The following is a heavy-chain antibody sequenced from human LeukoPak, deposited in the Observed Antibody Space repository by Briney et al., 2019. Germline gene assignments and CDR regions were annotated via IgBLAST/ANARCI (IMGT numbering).Heavy chain of an antibody. CDR2: IYSGGGT. CDR1: GFTVSTNY. Sequence: PGGSLRLSCVASGFTVSTNYMSWVRQAPGKGLEWVSLIYSGGGTYYADSVKGRFTISRDNSRNTLPLQMNSLRVDDTAVYYCARGFRSVTTWGYFDYWGQGALVTVSS. J-gene: IGHJ4*02. D-gene: IGHD4-17*01. V-gene: IGHV3-66*01. CDR3: ARGFRSVTTWGYFDY.